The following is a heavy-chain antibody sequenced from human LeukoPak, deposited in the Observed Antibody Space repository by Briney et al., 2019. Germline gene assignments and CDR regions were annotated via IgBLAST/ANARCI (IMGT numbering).Heavy chain of an antibody. CDR3: ATGYCSGGSCYDLSD. CDR2: MSYDGSNK. D-gene: IGHD2-15*01. V-gene: IGHV3-30-3*01. Sequence: GGSLRLSCAASGFIFSSYAMHWVRQAPGKGLEWVAVMSYDGSNKYYADSVKGRFTISRDNSKNTLYLQMNSLRAEDTAVYYCATGYCSGGSCYDLSDWGQGTLVTVSS. CDR1: GFIFSSYA. J-gene: IGHJ4*02.